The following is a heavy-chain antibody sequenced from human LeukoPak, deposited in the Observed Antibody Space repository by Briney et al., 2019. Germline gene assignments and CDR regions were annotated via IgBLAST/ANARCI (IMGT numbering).Heavy chain of an antibody. Sequence: GGSLRLSCAASGFTFSSYAMHWVRQAPGKGLEWVAVISYDGSNKYYADSVKGRITISRDNSKNTLYLQMNSLRAEDTAVYYCARPDIVVALRGAFDIWGQGTMVTVSS. J-gene: IGHJ3*02. D-gene: IGHD2-15*01. CDR1: GFTFSSYA. V-gene: IGHV3-30-3*01. CDR2: ISYDGSNK. CDR3: ARPDIVVALRGAFDI.